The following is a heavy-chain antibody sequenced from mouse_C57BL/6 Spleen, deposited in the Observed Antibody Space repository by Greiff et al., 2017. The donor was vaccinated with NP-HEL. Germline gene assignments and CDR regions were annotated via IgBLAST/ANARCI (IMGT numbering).Heavy chain of an antibody. CDR3: GRGGYYGYDADFGC. J-gene: IGHJ2*01. D-gene: IGHD2-2*01. CDR1: GYTFTDYY. CDR2: INPNNGGT. V-gene: IGHV1-26*01. Sequence: VQLQQSGPELVKPGASVKISCKASGYTFTDYYMNWVKQSHGKSLEWIGDINPNNGGTSYNQKFKGKATLTVDKSSSTAYMELRSLTSEDSAVYYCGRGGYYGYDADFGCWGKGTTLTVST.